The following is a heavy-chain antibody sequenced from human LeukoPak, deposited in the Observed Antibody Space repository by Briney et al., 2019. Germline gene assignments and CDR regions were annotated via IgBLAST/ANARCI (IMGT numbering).Heavy chain of an antibody. CDR2: IYSGGST. Sequence: AGGSLRLSCAASGFTVSSNYMSWVRQAPGKGLEWVSVIYSGGSTYYADSVKGRFTISRDNSKNTLYLQMNSLRAEDTAVYYCARYPQLEYFDYWGQGTLVTVSS. J-gene: IGHJ4*02. CDR1: GFTVSSNY. D-gene: IGHD5-24*01. V-gene: IGHV3-53*01. CDR3: ARYPQLEYFDY.